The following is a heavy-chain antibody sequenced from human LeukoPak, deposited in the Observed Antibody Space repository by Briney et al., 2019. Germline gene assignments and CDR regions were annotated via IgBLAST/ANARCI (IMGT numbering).Heavy chain of an antibody. J-gene: IGHJ3*02. CDR3: ARAAAGTRRGAFDI. V-gene: IGHV4-59*01. D-gene: IGHD6-13*01. CDR1: GGSISSYY. CDR2: IYYSGST. Sequence: SETLSLTCTVSGGSISSYYWSWIRQPRGKGLEWIGYIYYSGSTNYNPSLKSRVTISVDTSKNQFSLKLSSVTAADTAVYYCARAAAGTRRGAFDIWGQGTMVTVSS.